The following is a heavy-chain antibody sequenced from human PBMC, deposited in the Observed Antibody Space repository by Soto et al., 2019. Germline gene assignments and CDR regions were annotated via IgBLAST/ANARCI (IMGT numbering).Heavy chain of an antibody. D-gene: IGHD5-18*01. J-gene: IGHJ4*02. V-gene: IGHV3-23*01. CDR3: AKGGYSYGPYDY. CDR1: GFTFSSYA. CDR2: ISGSGTNT. Sequence: EVQLLDSGGGLVQPGGSLRLSCAASGFTFSSYAMSWVRQAPGRGLEWVSGISGSGTNTYYEDSVKGRFTISRDNSKNTLYLEMNSLRAEDTAVYYCAKGGYSYGPYDYWGQGTLVTVSS.